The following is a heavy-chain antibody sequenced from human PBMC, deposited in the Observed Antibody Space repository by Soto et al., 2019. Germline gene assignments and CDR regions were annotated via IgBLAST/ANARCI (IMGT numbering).Heavy chain of an antibody. CDR1: GFTFSSYG. CDR2: ISHDGSTK. CDR3: AKGYQSIVLVPPGIDY. V-gene: IGHV3-30*18. D-gene: IGHD2-2*01. J-gene: IGHJ4*02. Sequence: QVQLVESGGGAVQPGRSLRISCAASGFTFSSYGMHWVRQAPGKGLEWVAVISHDGSTKYYADSVKGRFTISRDNSKNTLYLQMNSLIPEDTALYYCAKGYQSIVLVPPGIDYWGQGTLVTVTS.